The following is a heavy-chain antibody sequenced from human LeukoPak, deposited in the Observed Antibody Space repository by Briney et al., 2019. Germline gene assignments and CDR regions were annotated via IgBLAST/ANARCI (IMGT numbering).Heavy chain of an antibody. V-gene: IGHV4-59*01. Sequence: SETLSPTCTVSGGSISSYYWSWIRQPPGKGLEWIGYIYYSGSTNYNPSLKSRVTISVDTSKNQFSLKLSSVTAADTAVYYCARVRTVATTYYFDCWGQGTLVTVSS. CDR3: ARVRTVATTYYFDC. D-gene: IGHD5-12*01. CDR1: GGSISSYY. CDR2: IYYSGST. J-gene: IGHJ4*02.